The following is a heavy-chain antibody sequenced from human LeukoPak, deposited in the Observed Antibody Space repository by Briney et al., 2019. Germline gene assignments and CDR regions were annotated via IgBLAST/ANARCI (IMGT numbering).Heavy chain of an antibody. CDR2: INSSGIVI. J-gene: IGHJ1*01. CDR1: GFTFSTYS. CDR3: AKNPRAGEGYFQR. D-gene: IGHD3-10*01. V-gene: IGHV3-48*01. Sequence: GGSLRLSCEASGFTFSTYSMNWVRQAPGKGLEWVSYINSSGIVIYYADSVKGRFTISRDNPKNTLYLQMNSLRAEDTAVYYCAKNPRAGEGYFQRWGQGTLVTVSS.